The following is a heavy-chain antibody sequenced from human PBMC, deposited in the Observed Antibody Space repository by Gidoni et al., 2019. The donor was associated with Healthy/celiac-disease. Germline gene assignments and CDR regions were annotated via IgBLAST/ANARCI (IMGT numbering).Heavy chain of an antibody. Sequence: EVQLLESGGGLAQPGEYLRLSCAASGPIFSSYAMSWVRQAPGKGLEWVSGISAGGGATYYGDSVKGRFTISRDNSKNTLSLQMNSLRAEDTAVYYCAKDRLTLDALDIWGQGTTVTVSS. CDR2: ISAGGGAT. J-gene: IGHJ3*02. V-gene: IGHV3-23*01. D-gene: IGHD2-15*01. CDR3: AKDRLTLDALDI. CDR1: GPIFSSYA.